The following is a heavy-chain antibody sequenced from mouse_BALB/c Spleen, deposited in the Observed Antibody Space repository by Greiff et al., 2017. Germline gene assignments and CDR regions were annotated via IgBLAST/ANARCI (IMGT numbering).Heavy chain of an antibody. CDR2: INPSTGYT. Sequence: QVQLQQSGAELAKPGASVKMSCKASGYTFTSYWMHWVKQRPGQGLEWIGYINPSTGYTEYNQKFKDKATLTADKSSSTAYMQLSSLTSEDSAVYYCARDHFPLMDYWGQGTTLTVSS. CDR3: ARDHFPLMDY. V-gene: IGHV1-7*01. J-gene: IGHJ2*01. CDR1: GYTFTSYW.